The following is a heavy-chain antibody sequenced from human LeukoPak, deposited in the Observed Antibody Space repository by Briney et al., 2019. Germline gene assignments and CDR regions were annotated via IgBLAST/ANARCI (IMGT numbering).Heavy chain of an antibody. Sequence: GGSLRLSCAASGFTFSSYAMSWVRQAPGKGLEWVSGISGSGDNTYYADSVKGRFTISRDNSKNTLYVQVNSLGTEDTAEYYCAKGSYYDSSGSFYFDYWGQGTLVTVSS. V-gene: IGHV3-23*01. CDR1: GFTFSSYA. CDR3: AKGSYYDSSGSFYFDY. CDR2: ISGSGDNT. D-gene: IGHD3-22*01. J-gene: IGHJ4*02.